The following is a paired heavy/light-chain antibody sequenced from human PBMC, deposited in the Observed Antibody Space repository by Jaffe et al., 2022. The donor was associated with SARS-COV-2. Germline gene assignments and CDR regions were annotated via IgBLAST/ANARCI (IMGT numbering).Light chain of an antibody. CDR3: QKYNSAPFT. CDR1: QGIYNY. J-gene: IGKJ3*01. CDR2: AAS. Sequence: DIQMTQSPSSLSASVGDRVTITCRASQGIYNYLAWYQQKPGRVPKLLIYAASTLQSGVPSRFSGSGSGTDFTLTISSLQPEDVATYYCQKYNSAPFTFGPGTKVDIK. V-gene: IGKV1-27*01.
Heavy chain of an antibody. D-gene: IGHD2-15*01. CDR2: ISSSGTIT. CDR3: ARDGCSGGNCYHYYFDY. Sequence: EVQLVESGGGLVQPGGSLRLSCAASKFTFSAYGMIWVRQAPGKGLEWVSYISSSGTITSYADSVKGRFTISRDNANNSLYLHMNSLRDEDTAVYSCARDGCSGGNCYHYYFDYWGQGTLVSVSS. V-gene: IGHV3-48*02. J-gene: IGHJ4*02. CDR1: KFTFSAYG.